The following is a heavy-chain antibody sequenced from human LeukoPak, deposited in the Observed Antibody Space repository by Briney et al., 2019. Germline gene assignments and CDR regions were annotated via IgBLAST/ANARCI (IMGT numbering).Heavy chain of an antibody. Sequence: ASVKVSCKASGYTFTGSGWYLYWLRQAPGQGLEWMGTINPQGDITNYAQRFQGRITLTEDTSTSTVYMELSSLTSEDTAVYYCARPSYCVADNCGYWLDPWGPGTLVTVSS. CDR3: ARPSYCVADNCGYWLDP. CDR1: GYTFTGSGWY. V-gene: IGHV1-46*01. CDR2: INPQGDIT. J-gene: IGHJ5*02. D-gene: IGHD2-21*01.